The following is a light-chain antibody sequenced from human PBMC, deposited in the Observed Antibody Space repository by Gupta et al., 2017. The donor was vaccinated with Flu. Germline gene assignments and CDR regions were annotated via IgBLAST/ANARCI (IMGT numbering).Light chain of an antibody. CDR1: QSVSSSY. J-gene: IGKJ2*01. CDR3: QHHGSSPYT. V-gene: IGKV3-20*01. Sequence: EIVLTQSPDTLSLSPWERATLSCSAGQSVSSSYLAWYQQKPGQAPRLLIYDASSRATGIPDRFSGSGSGTDFTLTISRLEPEDFTVYYCQHHGSSPYTFGQGTKLEIK. CDR2: DAS.